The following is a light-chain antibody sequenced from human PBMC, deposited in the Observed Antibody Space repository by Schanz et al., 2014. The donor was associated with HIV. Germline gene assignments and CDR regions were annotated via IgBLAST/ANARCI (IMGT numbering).Light chain of an antibody. CDR2: RAS. CDR3: QHYGSSPRT. Sequence: EIVMTQSPATLSVSPGDTVTLSCRASQSVGSMLDWFQQKPGQAPRLVIFRASTRATGIPDRFSGSGSGTDFTLTISRLEPEDFAVYYCQHYGSSPRTFGRGTKLEIK. V-gene: IGKV3-20*01. J-gene: IGKJ2*01. CDR1: QSVGSM.